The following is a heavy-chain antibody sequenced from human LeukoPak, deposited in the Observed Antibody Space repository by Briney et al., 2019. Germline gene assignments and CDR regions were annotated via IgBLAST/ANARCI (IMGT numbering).Heavy chain of an antibody. V-gene: IGHV3-74*01. CDR3: AREFEATGFWALDY. J-gene: IGHJ4*02. CDR1: VFTFNTYW. CDR2: MNNDGRVI. D-gene: IGHD3-16*01. Sequence: GGSLRLSCKVSVFTFNTYWMHWVRQAPGKGLVWVSRMNNDGRVITYADSVKGRFTISRDNAKNTLYLQMNSLRAEDTAVYYCAREFEATGFWALDYWGQGTLVTASS.